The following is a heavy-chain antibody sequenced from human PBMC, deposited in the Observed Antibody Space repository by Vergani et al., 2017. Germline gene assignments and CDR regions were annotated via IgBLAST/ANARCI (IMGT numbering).Heavy chain of an antibody. Sequence: QLQLQESGPGLVKPSETLSLTCTVSGGSISSSSYYWGWIRQPPGKGLEWIGSIYYSGSTYYNQSLKSRVTISVDTSKNQFSLKLSSVTAADTAVNYCARHQHGDYIHIDYWGQGTLVTVSS. CDR3: ARHQHGDYIHIDY. CDR2: IYYSGST. V-gene: IGHV4-39*01. J-gene: IGHJ4*02. D-gene: IGHD4-17*01. CDR1: GGSISSSSYY.